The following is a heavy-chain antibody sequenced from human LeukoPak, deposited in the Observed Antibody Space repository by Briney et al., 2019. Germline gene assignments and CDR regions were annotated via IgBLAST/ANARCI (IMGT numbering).Heavy chain of an antibody. Sequence: GGSLKLSCVASGFTFSNYGMTWVRRAPGKGLEWVANITQDGNKKYYADSVKGPFSIYGDNGKNSLSLHMNDLGVEDTAVYYCVRLGGDWCLGDFWGQGSGVSVSS. CDR2: ITQDGNKK. J-gene: IGHJ4*02. CDR1: GFTFSNYG. D-gene: IGHD2-21*02. CDR3: VRLGGDWCLGDF. V-gene: IGHV3-7*03.